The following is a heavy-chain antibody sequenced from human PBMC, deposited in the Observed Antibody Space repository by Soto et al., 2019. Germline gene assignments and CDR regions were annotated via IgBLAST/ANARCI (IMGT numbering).Heavy chain of an antibody. D-gene: IGHD3-9*01. Sequence: GGSLRLSCTASGFTVSNTYLSWVRQAPGKGLEWVSAVYADGSTHYADSVKGRFTISRDNSKNTLYLQMYNLRAEDTPVYSCKRDPSDSFPGDYWAQGTLVTVSS. CDR2: VYADGST. J-gene: IGHJ4*02. CDR3: KRDPSDSFPGDY. CDR1: GFTVSNTY. V-gene: IGHV3-66*01.